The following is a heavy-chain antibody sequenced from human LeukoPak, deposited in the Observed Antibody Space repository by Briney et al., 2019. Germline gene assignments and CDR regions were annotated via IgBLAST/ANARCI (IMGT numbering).Heavy chain of an antibody. Sequence: SETLSLPRTVCGGSISSSSYYWGWIRQPPGKGLGGIGSIYYTESTYYIPSLKRRVTLSVDTPKNQFSLQLSSVTAADTAVYYCARTGYYDILPGYYRDWGQGTLVTVPS. CDR3: ARTGYYDILPGYYRD. V-gene: IGHV4-39*07. CDR1: GGSISSSSYY. J-gene: IGHJ4*02. D-gene: IGHD3-9*01. CDR2: IYYTEST.